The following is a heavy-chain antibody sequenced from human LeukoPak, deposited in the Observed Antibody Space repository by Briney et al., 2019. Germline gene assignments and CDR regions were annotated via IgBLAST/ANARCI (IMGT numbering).Heavy chain of an antibody. Sequence: PGGSLRLSFAASGFTVSSNYMSWVRPAPGKGLEWVSIIYSGGSTYYADSVKGRFTISRDNSKDTLYLQMNSLRAEDTAVYYCARGRRSRDGYNLPDAFDIGGQGTMVTVSS. V-gene: IGHV3-53*01. D-gene: IGHD5-24*01. CDR3: ARGRRSRDGYNLPDAFDI. J-gene: IGHJ3*02. CDR2: IYSGGST. CDR1: GFTVSSNY.